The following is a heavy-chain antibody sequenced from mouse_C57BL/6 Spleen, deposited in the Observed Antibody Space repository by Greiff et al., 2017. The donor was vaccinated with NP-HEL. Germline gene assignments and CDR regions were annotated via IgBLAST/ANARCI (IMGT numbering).Heavy chain of an antibody. CDR1: GFSLTSYG. Sequence: VQRVESGPGLVQPSQSLSITCTVSGFSLTSYGVHWVRQSPGKGLEWLGVIWSGGSTDYNAAFISRLSISKDNSKSQVFFKMNSLQADDTAIYYCARKGDGYYEYYAMDYWGQGTSVTVSS. CDR3: ARKGDGYYEYYAMDY. V-gene: IGHV2-2*01. D-gene: IGHD2-3*01. CDR2: IWSGGST. J-gene: IGHJ4*01.